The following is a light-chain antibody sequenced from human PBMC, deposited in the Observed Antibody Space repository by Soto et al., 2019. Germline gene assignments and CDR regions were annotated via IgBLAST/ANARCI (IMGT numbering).Light chain of an antibody. J-gene: IGLJ2*01. CDR1: SSDVGAYQY. CDR2: EVS. CDR3: SSYTASSTLVV. Sequence: QSALTQTASVSGSLGQAITISCTGTSSDVGAYQYVSWYQQHPGKAPKLMIYEVSNRPSGVSNRFSGSKSGNTASLTISGLQAEDEADYYCSSYTASSTLVVFGGGTQLTVL. V-gene: IGLV2-14*01.